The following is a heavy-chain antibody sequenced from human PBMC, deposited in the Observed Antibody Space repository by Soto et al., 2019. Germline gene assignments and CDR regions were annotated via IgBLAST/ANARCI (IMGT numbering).Heavy chain of an antibody. CDR2: ISSNSNYK. D-gene: IGHD3-22*01. CDR1: GFTFSDYY. J-gene: IGHJ4*02. CDR3: ARAKGYYHNSASDS. Sequence: WGALGLSCAASGFTFSDYYMSWIRQAPGKGLELISYISSNSNYKNHADSVRGRFTISRDNAKNSLYLKMNSLRAEDTAVYYCARAKGYYHNSASDSWGQGTLVTVSS. V-gene: IGHV3-11*06.